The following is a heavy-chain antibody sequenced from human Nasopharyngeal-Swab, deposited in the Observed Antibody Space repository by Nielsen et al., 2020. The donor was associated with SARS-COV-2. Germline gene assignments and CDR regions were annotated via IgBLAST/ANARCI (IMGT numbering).Heavy chain of an antibody. CDR1: GFTFSSYS. D-gene: IGHD3-22*01. CDR2: ISSSSSYI. J-gene: IGHJ4*02. CDR3: ARAVKYYYDSSGYYPAPLDY. Sequence: GESLRLSCAASGFTFSSYSMNWVRQAPGKGLEWVSSISSSSSYIYYADSVKGRFTISRDNAKNSLYLQMNSLRAEDTAVYYCARAVKYYYDSSGYYPAPLDYWGQGTLVTVSS. V-gene: IGHV3-21*01.